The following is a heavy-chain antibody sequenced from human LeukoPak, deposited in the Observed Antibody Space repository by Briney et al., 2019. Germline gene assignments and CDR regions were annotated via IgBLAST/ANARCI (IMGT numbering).Heavy chain of an antibody. CDR2: INQDGSEK. J-gene: IGHJ4*02. CDR3: ARDKAAPDY. V-gene: IGHV3-7*01. D-gene: IGHD6-6*01. CDR1: GFTFNTYW. Sequence: GGSLRLSCAASGFTFNTYWMSWVRQAPGKGLEWVANINQDGSEKYYVDSVKGRFTISRGNAKNSLYLQMNSLRAEDTAVYYCARDKAAPDYWGQGTLVTVSS.